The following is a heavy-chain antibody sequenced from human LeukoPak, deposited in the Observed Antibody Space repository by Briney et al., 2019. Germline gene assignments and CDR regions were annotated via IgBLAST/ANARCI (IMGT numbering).Heavy chain of an antibody. D-gene: IGHD3-3*01. CDR1: GYIFTNYD. CDR2: LNPNSENT. Sequence: ASAKVSCKASGYIFTNYDVNWVRQAPGQGLEWLGWLNPNSENTDYAQKFQGRVTITRNTSISTAYLEMSSLRPEDTAVYYCARGARITIFGVVRSGTFDIWGQGTMVTVSS. J-gene: IGHJ3*02. CDR3: ARGARITIFGVVRSGTFDI. V-gene: IGHV1-8*03.